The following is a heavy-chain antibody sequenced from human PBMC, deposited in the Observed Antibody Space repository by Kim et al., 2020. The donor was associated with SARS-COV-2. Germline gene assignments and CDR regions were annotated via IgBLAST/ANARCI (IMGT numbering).Heavy chain of an antibody. D-gene: IGHD3-22*01. CDR2: ITEDGRDT. Sequence: GGSLRLSCVGSGFAFSPSWMTWVRQVPGKGLDLVANITEDGRDTYYVDSVKGRFTISRDNAKSSVYLQMNSLRAEDTAVYYCARDPYDSSGYGAFDYWGQGTLVTVAS. V-gene: IGHV3-7*01. CDR3: ARDPYDSSGYGAFDY. CDR1: GFAFSPSW. J-gene: IGHJ4*02.